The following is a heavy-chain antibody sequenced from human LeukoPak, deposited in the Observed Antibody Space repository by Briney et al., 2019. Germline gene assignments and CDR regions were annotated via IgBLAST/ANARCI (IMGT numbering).Heavy chain of an antibody. CDR1: GGFISSDDYY. CDR3: ARVLIRRWGVTVSTDGFDI. V-gene: IGHV4-30-4*01. D-gene: IGHD3-10*01. CDR2: IYYSGGT. Sequence: SQTLSLTCTVSGGFISSDDYYWSWIRQPPGKGLEWIGYIYYSGGTSSNPSLKSRLTLSLDTSKNQFSLKLGSVTAADTAVYYCARVLIRRWGVTVSTDGFDIWGQGTMVTVS. J-gene: IGHJ3*02.